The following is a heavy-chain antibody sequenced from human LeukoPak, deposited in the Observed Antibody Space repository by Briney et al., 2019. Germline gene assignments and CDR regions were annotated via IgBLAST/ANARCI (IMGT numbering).Heavy chain of an antibody. CDR1: GFTFSSYA. CDR3: AKEWAIAAAVTGDY. Sequence: GRSLRLSCAASGFTFSSYAMHWVRQAPGKGLEWVAVISYDGSNKYYADSVKGRFTISRDNSKNTLYLQMNSLRAEDTAVYYCAKEWAIAAAVTGDYWGQGTLVTVSS. V-gene: IGHV3-30-3*01. J-gene: IGHJ4*02. CDR2: ISYDGSNK. D-gene: IGHD6-13*01.